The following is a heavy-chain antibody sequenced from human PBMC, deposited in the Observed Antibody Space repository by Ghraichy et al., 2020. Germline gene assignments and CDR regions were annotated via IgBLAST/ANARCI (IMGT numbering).Heavy chain of an antibody. D-gene: IGHD2-15*01. CDR2: ISNSGSST. CDR1: GFTFSCYA. Sequence: GESLNISCAASGFTFSCYAMSWVRQAPGKGLEWVSGISNSGSSTYYADSVKGRFTISRDNSKNTLYLQMNSLRAEDTAVYYCAKEGYCSGGSCYSGWFDPWGQGTLVTVSS. J-gene: IGHJ5*02. V-gene: IGHV3-23*01. CDR3: AKEGYCSGGSCYSGWFDP.